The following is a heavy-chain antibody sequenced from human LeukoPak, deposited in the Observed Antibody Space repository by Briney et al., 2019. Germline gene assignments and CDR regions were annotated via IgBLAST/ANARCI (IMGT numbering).Heavy chain of an antibody. J-gene: IGHJ6*02. D-gene: IGHD3-22*01. CDR1: GYTLTELS. V-gene: IGHV1-24*01. CDR2: FDPEDGET. Sequence: ASVKVSCKVSGYTLTELSMHWVRQAPGKGLEWMGGFDPEDGETIYAQKFQGRVTMTEDTSTDTAYMELSSLRSEDTAVHYCATLYTPRDYYDSSGYYYGMDVWGQGTTVTVSS. CDR3: ATLYTPRDYYDSSGYYYGMDV.